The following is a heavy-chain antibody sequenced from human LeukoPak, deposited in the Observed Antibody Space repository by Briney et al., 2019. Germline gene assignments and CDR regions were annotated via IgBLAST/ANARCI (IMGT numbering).Heavy chain of an antibody. CDR2: INPIGGAT. CDR3: ARPRSMIRDLFDY. J-gene: IGHJ4*02. V-gene: IGHV1-46*01. CDR1: GYTFTSHY. Sequence: ASVKVSCKASGYTFTSHYMHWVRQAPGQGLEWMGIINPIGGATTYAQKFQGRVTMTRDTSTSTVYMDLSSLGSEDTAVYYCARPRSMIRDLFDYWGQGTLVTVSS. D-gene: IGHD3-10*01.